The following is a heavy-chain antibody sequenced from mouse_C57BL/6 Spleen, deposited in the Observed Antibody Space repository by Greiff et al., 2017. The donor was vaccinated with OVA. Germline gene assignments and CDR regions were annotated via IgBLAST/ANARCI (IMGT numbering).Heavy chain of an antibody. V-gene: IGHV1-52*01. CDR3: ARGTTVVAHFDY. Sequence: VQLQQPGAELVRPGSSVKLSCKASGYTFTSYWMHWVKQRPIQGLEWIGNIDPSDSETHYNQKFKDKATLTVDKSSSTAYMQLSSLTSEDSAVYYCARGTTVVAHFDYWGQGTTLTVSS. CDR1: GYTFTSYW. CDR2: IDPSDSET. D-gene: IGHD1-1*01. J-gene: IGHJ2*01.